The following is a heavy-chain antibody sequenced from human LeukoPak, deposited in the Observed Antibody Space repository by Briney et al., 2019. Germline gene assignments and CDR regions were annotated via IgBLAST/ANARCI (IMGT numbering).Heavy chain of an antibody. CDR1: GGSISSSSYY. Sequence: SETLSLTCTVSGGSISSSSYYWGWIRQPPGKGLEWIGSIYYSGSTYYNPSLKSRVTISVDTSKNQFSLKVTSVTAADTAVYYCARRRISYYYYYMDVWGKGTTVTVSS. J-gene: IGHJ6*03. V-gene: IGHV4-39*07. D-gene: IGHD2-15*01. CDR2: IYYSGST. CDR3: ARRRISYYYYYMDV.